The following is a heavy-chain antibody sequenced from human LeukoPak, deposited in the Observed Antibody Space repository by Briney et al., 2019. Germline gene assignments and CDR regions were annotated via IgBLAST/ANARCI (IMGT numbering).Heavy chain of an antibody. J-gene: IGHJ6*03. CDR2: IYHGDSDT. CDR3: ARPLYDSSGPPGTYYYYMDV. CDR1: GYSFTSYW. Sequence: GESLKISCKGSGYSFTSYWIGWVRQMPGKGLEWMGIIYHGDSDTRYSPSFQGQVTISADKSISTAYLQWSSLKASDTAMYYCARPLYDSSGPPGTYYYYMDVWGKGTTVTVSS. D-gene: IGHD3-22*01. V-gene: IGHV5-51*01.